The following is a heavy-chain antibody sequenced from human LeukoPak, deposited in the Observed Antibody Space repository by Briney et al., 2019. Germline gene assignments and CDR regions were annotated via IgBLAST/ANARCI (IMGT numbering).Heavy chain of an antibody. Sequence: QPGGSLRLSCAASGFTFSNYAMHWVRQAPGKGLEWVAFISNDGSDKFDADSVTARFTISRDNSKNTLYLQMNSLRAEDTAVYYCARDPFDYHFWSDYTAPTIFSFDSWGQGAMVTVSS. CDR1: GFTFSNYA. CDR2: ISNDGSDK. J-gene: IGHJ4*02. V-gene: IGHV3-30*04. D-gene: IGHD3-3*01. CDR3: ARDPFDYHFWSDYTAPTIFSFDS.